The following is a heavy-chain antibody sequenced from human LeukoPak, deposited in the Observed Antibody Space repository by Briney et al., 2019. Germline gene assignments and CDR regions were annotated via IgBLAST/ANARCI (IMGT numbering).Heavy chain of an antibody. CDR2: INWNGGST. Sequence: PGGSLRLSCAASGFTLDDYGMSWVRQAPGKGLEWVSGINWNGGSTGYVDSVKGRFTISRDNAKNSLFLHMNSLRVEDTALYCCARDRVVVATTTPPYWYFDLWGRGTRVTVSS. CDR3: ARDRVVVATTTPPYWYFDL. V-gene: IGHV3-20*04. CDR1: GFTLDDYG. D-gene: IGHD2-15*01. J-gene: IGHJ2*01.